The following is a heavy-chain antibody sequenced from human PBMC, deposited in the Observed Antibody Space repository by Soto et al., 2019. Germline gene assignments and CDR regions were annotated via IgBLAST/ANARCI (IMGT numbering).Heavy chain of an antibody. CDR1: GFTFSDTW. CDR3: ATNRPLVPWLPTSNHYGLDV. Sequence: GGSLRLSCVASGFTFSDTWMNWVRQAPGKGLEWLGRIKSESDGGTVDYGAPAKGRFTISRDDSKDTLYLHMNSLKTEDTAIYYCATNRPLVPWLPTSNHYGLDVWGQGTTVTVSS. CDR2: IKSESDGGTV. V-gene: IGHV3-15*01. D-gene: IGHD3-22*01. J-gene: IGHJ6*02.